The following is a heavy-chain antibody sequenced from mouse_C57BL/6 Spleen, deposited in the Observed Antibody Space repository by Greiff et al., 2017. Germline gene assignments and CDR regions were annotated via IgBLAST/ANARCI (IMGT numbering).Heavy chain of an antibody. CDR3: ARHEVPPLYGNWDDAMDY. J-gene: IGHJ4*01. CDR2: FYPGSGSI. CDR1: GYTFTEYT. D-gene: IGHD2-1*01. V-gene: IGHV1-62-2*01. Sequence: QVQLQQSGAELVKPGASVKLSCKASGYTFTEYTIHWVKQRSGQGLEWIGWFYPGSGSIKYNEKFKDKATLTADKSSSTVYMELSRLTSEDSAVYFCARHEVPPLYGNWDDAMDYWGQGTSVTVSS.